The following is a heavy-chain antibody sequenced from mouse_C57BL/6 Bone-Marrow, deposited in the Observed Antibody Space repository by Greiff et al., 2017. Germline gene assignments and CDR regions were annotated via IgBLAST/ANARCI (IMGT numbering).Heavy chain of an antibody. D-gene: IGHD1-1*01. Sequence: QVQLQQSGAELVRPGTSVKVSCKASGYAFTNYLIEWVKQRPGQGLEWIGVINPGSGGTNYNEKFKGKATLTADKSSSTAYMQLSSLTSEDSAVYFCARSHYGSSHWYFDVWGTGTTVTVSS. V-gene: IGHV1-54*01. CDR1: GYAFTNYL. CDR2: INPGSGGT. J-gene: IGHJ1*03. CDR3: ARSHYGSSHWYFDV.